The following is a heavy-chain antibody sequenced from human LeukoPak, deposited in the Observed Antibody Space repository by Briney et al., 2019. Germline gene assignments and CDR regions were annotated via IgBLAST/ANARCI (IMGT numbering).Heavy chain of an antibody. D-gene: IGHD3-3*01. Sequence: SETLPLTCTVSGGSISSYYWSWIRQPAGKGLEWIGRIHTSGSTNYNPSLRSRITMSVDTSKNQFSLKLSSVTAADTAVYYCARDSSLFGVITPFDYWGQGTLVTVSS. CDR2: IHTSGST. CDR3: ARDSSLFGVITPFDY. CDR1: GGSISSYY. V-gene: IGHV4-4*07. J-gene: IGHJ4*02.